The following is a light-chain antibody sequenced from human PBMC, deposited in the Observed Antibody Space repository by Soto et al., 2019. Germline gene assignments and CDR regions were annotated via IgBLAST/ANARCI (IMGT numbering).Light chain of an antibody. Sequence: QSVLTQPPSVSGAPGQRVTISCTGSSANIGAGYEVHWYQQLPGTAPKLLIHGNSNRPSGVPDRFSGSKSGTSASLAITGLQAEDEADYYCSSYTSSSTLFGTGTKLTVL. CDR2: GNS. V-gene: IGLV1-40*01. CDR3: SSYTSSSTL. CDR1: SANIGAGYE. J-gene: IGLJ1*01.